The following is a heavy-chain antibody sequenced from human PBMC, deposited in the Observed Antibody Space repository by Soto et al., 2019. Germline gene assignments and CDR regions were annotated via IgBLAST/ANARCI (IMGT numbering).Heavy chain of an antibody. CDR3: ARDKDYGDRDYYYYYMDV. CDR2: INPNSGGT. CDR1: GYTFTGYY. J-gene: IGHJ6*03. V-gene: IGHV1-2*04. Sequence: ASVKVSCKASGYTFTGYYMHWVRQAPGQGLEWMGWINPNSGGTNYAQKFQGWVTMTRDTSISTAYMELSRLRSDDTAVYYCARDKDYGDRDYYYYYMDVWGKGTTVTVS. D-gene: IGHD4-17*01.